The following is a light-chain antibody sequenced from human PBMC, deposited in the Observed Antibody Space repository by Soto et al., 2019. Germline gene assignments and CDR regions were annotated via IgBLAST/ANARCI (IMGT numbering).Light chain of an antibody. Sequence: EIVLTQSPGTLSLSPGERATLSCRASQSVSSSFLAWYQQKPGRAPRLLIYGASSRATGIPDRFSGSGSGTDFTLTISRLEPEDFAVYYCQQDGSSPPWTFGQGTKVEIK. CDR3: QQDGSSPPWT. CDR2: GAS. V-gene: IGKV3-20*01. J-gene: IGKJ1*01. CDR1: QSVSSSF.